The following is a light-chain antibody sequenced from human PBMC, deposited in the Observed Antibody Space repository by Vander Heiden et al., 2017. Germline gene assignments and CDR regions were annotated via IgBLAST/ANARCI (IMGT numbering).Light chain of an antibody. CDR3: QAWDSSTAV. CDR2: LDS. V-gene: IGLV3-1*01. J-gene: IGLJ1*01. CDR1: KLVEKY. Sequence: SYELTHPPLVSVSPGQTASITCCGYKLVEKYACWYQLTLGPSPAVALYLDSKRPSGIPERFSGSNSGNTATLTISGTQAMGGADYYCQAWDSSTAVFGTGTKVTVL.